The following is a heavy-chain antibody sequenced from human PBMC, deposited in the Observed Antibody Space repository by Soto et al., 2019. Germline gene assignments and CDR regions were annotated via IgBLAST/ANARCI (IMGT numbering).Heavy chain of an antibody. D-gene: IGHD3-22*01. CDR3: ASATMIVVTTA. CDR2: MSGSNNRT. Sequence: EVQLLESGGGLVQPGGSLRLSCAASGFTFSNYAMNWVRQAPGKGLEWVSIMSGSNNRTYYADSVKGRCTISRDNSQNTLYLQMNSRRADDTSIYDCASATMIVVTTAWGQGTRVTVSS. V-gene: IGHV3-23*01. J-gene: IGHJ5*02. CDR1: GFTFSNYA.